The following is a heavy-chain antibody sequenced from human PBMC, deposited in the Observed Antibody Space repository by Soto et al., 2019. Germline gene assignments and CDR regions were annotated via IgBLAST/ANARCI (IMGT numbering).Heavy chain of an antibody. CDR3: AGGRYCSSTSCYEPLDY. D-gene: IGHD2-2*01. J-gene: IGHJ4*02. V-gene: IGHV1-69*02. CDR1: GGTFSSYT. Sequence: SVKVSCKASGGTFSSYTISWVRQAPGQGFEWMGRIIPILGIANYAQKFQGRATITADKSTSTAYMELSSLRSEDTAVYYCAGGRYCSSTSCYEPLDYWGQGTLVTVSS. CDR2: IIPILGIA.